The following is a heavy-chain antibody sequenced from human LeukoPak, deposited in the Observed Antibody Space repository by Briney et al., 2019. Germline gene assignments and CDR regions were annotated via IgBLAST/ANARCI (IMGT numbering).Heavy chain of an antibody. V-gene: IGHV4-34*01. D-gene: IGHD1-26*01. Sequence: SETLSLTCAVYGGSFSGYYWSWIRQPPGKGLEWIGEINHSGSTNYNPSLKSRVTISVDTSKNQFPLKLSSVTAADTAVYYCASSGIVGATRRFQHWGQGTLVTVSS. CDR2: INHSGST. J-gene: IGHJ1*01. CDR1: GGSFSGYY. CDR3: ASSGIVGATRRFQH.